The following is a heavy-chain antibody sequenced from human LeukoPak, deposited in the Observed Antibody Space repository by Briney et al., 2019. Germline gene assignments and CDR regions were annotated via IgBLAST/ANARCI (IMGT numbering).Heavy chain of an antibody. Sequence: PSETLSLTCTVSGGSISSYYWSWIRQPAGKGLEWIGRIYTSGSTNYNPSPKSRVTISVDTSKNQFSLKLSSVTAADTAVYYCARGFRRGYSYGDYFDYWGQGTLVTVSS. V-gene: IGHV4-4*07. D-gene: IGHD5-18*01. J-gene: IGHJ4*02. CDR2: IYTSGST. CDR1: GGSISSYY. CDR3: ARGFRRGYSYGDYFDY.